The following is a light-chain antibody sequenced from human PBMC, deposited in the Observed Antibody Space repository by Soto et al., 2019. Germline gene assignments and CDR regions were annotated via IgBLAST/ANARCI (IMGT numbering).Light chain of an antibody. CDR3: QQYNSYST. Sequence: DIQMTQSPSTLSASVGDRVTITCRASQSISSWLAWYQQKPGKAPKLLIYRASSLESGVPSRFSGTGSGTEFTLTISSLQPDDFATYYCQQYNSYSTFGQGTMVQIK. J-gene: IGKJ1*01. CDR2: RAS. CDR1: QSISSW. V-gene: IGKV1-5*03.